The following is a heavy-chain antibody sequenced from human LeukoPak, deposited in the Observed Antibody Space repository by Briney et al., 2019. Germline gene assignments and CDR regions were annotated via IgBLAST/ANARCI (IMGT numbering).Heavy chain of an antibody. CDR1: GYTFTIYD. CDR2: MNPNSGNT. J-gene: IGHJ4*02. CDR3: ARVDTAMASDY. Sequence: ASVTVSCKASGYTFTIYDINWVRQATGQGLEWMGWMNPNSGNTGYAQKFQGRVTITRNTSISTAYMELSSLRSEDTAVYYCARVDTAMASDYWGQGTLVTVSS. V-gene: IGHV1-8*03. D-gene: IGHD5-18*01.